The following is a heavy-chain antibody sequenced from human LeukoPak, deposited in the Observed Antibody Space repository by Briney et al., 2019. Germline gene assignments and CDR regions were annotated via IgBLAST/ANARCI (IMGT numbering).Heavy chain of an antibody. CDR3: ARDSLNYYDSSGYGY. CDR1: GYTFTSYG. Sequence: APVKVSCKASGYTFTSYGISWVRQAPGQGLEWMGWISAYNGNTNYAQKLQGRVTMTTDTSTSTAYMELRSLRSDDTAVYYCARDSLNYYDSSGYGYWGQGTLVTVSS. J-gene: IGHJ4*02. D-gene: IGHD3-22*01. CDR2: ISAYNGNT. V-gene: IGHV1-18*01.